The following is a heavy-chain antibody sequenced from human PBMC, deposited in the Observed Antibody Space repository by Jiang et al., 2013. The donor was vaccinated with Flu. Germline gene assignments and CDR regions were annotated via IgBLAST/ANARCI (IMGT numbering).Heavy chain of an antibody. CDR1: GGSISSGDYY. CDR3: ARAVRAQSFDSSPFPHPPED. CDR2: IYYSGST. D-gene: IGHD3-22*01. V-gene: IGHV4-30-4*01. Sequence: GLVKPSQTLSLICTVSGGSISSGDYYWSWIRQPPGKGLEWIVYIYYSGSTYDNLSLKSRVTTSVDTSKNQFSLKLSSVTAADTAVYYCARAVRAQSFDSSPFPHPPEDWGQGTLVTVSS. J-gene: IGHJ4*02.